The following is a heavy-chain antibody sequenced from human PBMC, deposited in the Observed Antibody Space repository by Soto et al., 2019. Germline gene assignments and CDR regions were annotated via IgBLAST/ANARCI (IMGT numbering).Heavy chain of an antibody. V-gene: IGHV4-31*03. CDR1: GGSISSGAYY. D-gene: IGHD5-12*01. CDR3: ARDQGELATIY. Sequence: SETLSLTYTVSGGSISSGAYYWSWIRQHPGKGLEWIGYIYYSGSTYYNPSLKSRVTISLDTSKNQFSLKLSSVTAADTAVYYCARDQGELATIYWGQGTLVTVSS. CDR2: IYYSGST. J-gene: IGHJ4*02.